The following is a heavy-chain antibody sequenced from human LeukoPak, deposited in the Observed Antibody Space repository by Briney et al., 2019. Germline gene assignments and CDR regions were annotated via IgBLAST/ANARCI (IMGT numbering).Heavy chain of an antibody. Sequence: GASVKVSCKASGFTFTSSAVQWVRQARGQRLEWIGWIVVGSGNTNYAQKFQERVTITRDMSTSTAYMELSSLRSEDTAVYYCAADPGTIFGAKNFDYWGQGTLVTVSS. D-gene: IGHD3-3*01. J-gene: IGHJ4*02. V-gene: IGHV1-58*01. CDR3: AADPGTIFGAKNFDY. CDR1: GFTFTSSA. CDR2: IVVGSGNT.